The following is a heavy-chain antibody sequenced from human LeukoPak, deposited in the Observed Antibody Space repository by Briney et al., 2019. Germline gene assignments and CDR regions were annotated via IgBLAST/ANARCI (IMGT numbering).Heavy chain of an antibody. J-gene: IGHJ4*02. V-gene: IGHV5-51*01. CDR1: GYSFTSYW. Sequence: GESLKISYKGSGYSFTSYWIGWVRQMPGKGLEWMGIIYPGDSDTRYSPSFQSQVTTSADKSISTAYLQWSSLKASDTAMYYCARQGDYGGSPSDYGGQGTLLTV. D-gene: IGHD4-23*01. CDR2: IYPGDSDT. CDR3: ARQGDYGGSPSDY.